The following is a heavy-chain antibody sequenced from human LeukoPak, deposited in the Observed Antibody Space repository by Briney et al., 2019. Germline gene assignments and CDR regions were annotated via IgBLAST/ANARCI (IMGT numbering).Heavy chain of an antibody. CDR2: IIPIFGTA. V-gene: IGHV1-69*05. CDR3: ARVWYYYGSGSTQPEYYFDY. CDR1: GYTFTSYY. J-gene: IGHJ4*02. D-gene: IGHD3-10*01. Sequence: GASVKVSCKASGYTFTSYYMHWVRQAPGQGLEWMGGIIPIFGTANYAQKFQGRVTITTDESTSTAYMELSSLRSEDTAVYYCARVWYYYGSGSTQPEYYFDYWGQGTLVTVSS.